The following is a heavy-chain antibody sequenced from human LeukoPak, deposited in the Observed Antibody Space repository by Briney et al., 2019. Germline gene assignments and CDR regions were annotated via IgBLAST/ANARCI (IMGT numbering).Heavy chain of an antibody. D-gene: IGHD3-22*01. CDR2: IYYSGST. CDR3: ARVRGYYYDSSGYYYEWGFGI. Sequence: PSETLSLTCTVSGGSISSYYWSWIRQPPGKGLEWIGYIYYSGSTNYNPSLKSRVTISVDTSKNQFSLKLSSVTAADTAVYYCARVRGYYYDSSGYYYEWGFGIWGQGTMVTVSS. J-gene: IGHJ3*02. CDR1: GGSISSYY. V-gene: IGHV4-59*01.